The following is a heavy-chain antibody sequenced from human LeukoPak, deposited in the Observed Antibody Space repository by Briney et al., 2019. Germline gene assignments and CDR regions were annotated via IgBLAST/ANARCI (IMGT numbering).Heavy chain of an antibody. CDR1: GGSISTYY. J-gene: IGHJ4*02. CDR3: AREGSMTARPFVSIDY. Sequence: SETLSLTCTVSGGSISTYYWSWIRQPAGKGLEWIGRIHTSGNTDYNPSLKSRVTMPVDTSENQFSLKLSSVTAADTAVYYCAREGSMTARPFVSIDYWGQGTLVTISS. D-gene: IGHD6-6*01. V-gene: IGHV4-4*07. CDR2: IHTSGNT.